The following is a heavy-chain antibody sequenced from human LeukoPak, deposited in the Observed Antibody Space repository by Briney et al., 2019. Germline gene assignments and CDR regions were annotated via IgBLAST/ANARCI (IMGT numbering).Heavy chain of an antibody. Sequence: PGGSLRLSCAASGFTFSSYDMSWVRQAPGKGLEWVSSISGSGDYTYYADSVKGRFTISRDNSKNTLSLQMNSLRAEDTAVYYCAKDRDDWDYWYFDLWGRGTLVTVSS. CDR2: ISGSGDYT. CDR1: GFTFSSYD. D-gene: IGHD2-21*02. J-gene: IGHJ2*01. CDR3: AKDRDDWDYWYFDL. V-gene: IGHV3-23*01.